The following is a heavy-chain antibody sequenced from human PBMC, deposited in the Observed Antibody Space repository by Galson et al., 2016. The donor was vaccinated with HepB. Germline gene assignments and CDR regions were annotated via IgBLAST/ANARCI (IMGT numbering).Heavy chain of an antibody. CDR2: INHDGRST. V-gene: IGHV3-74*01. CDR1: GFTFSSYW. Sequence: SLRLSCATSGFTFSSYWMYWVRQAPGKGLVWVSRINHDGRSTSYADSVKGRFTISRDNANNTLYLQMNSLGVEDTAVYYCATFYGMVFYWGQGTLVTVSS. CDR3: ATFYGMVFY. J-gene: IGHJ4*02. D-gene: IGHD2/OR15-2a*01.